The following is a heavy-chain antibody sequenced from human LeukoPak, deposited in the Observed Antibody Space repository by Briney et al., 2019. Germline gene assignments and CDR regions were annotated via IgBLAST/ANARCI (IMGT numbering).Heavy chain of an antibody. CDR1: GGTFSSYA. J-gene: IGHJ5*02. CDR2: IIPIFGTA. V-gene: IGHV1-69*01. CDR3: AKWGPYCSSTSCPKWFDP. Sequence: SVKVSCKASGGTFSSYAISWVRQAPGQGLEWMGGIIPIFGTATYAQKFQGRVTITADESTSTAYMELSSLTSEDTAVYYCAKWGPYCSSTSCPKWFDPWGQGTPVTASS. D-gene: IGHD2-2*01.